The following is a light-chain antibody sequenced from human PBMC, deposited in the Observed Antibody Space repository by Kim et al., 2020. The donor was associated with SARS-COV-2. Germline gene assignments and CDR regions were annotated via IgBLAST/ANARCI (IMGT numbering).Light chain of an antibody. J-gene: IGKJ4*01. CDR3: QQYYITLPT. Sequence: DTINCKSSQSLLYSSNNKNYLALYQPKPGRPPKLLINWASTRESGVPDRFSGSGSGTDFTLTISSLQAEDVAVYYCQQYYITLPTFGGGTKVDIK. CDR1: QSLLYSSNNKNY. V-gene: IGKV4-1*01. CDR2: WAS.